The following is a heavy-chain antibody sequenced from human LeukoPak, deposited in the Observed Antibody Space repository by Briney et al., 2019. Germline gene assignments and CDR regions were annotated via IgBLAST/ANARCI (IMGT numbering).Heavy chain of an antibody. CDR2: IYHSGST. CDR1: GYSISSGYY. Sequence: TSETLSLTCTVSGYSISSGYYWGWIRQPPGKGLEWIGSIYHSGSTYYNPSLKSRVTISVDTSKSQFSLKLSSVTAADTAVYYCARHAPGRLRKYCSGGSCYSGVDYWGQGTLVTVSS. V-gene: IGHV4-38-2*02. J-gene: IGHJ4*02. CDR3: ARHAPGRLRKYCSGGSCYSGVDY. D-gene: IGHD2-15*01.